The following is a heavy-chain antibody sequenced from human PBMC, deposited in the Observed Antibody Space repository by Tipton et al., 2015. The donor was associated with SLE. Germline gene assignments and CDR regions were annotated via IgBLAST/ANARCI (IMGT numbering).Heavy chain of an antibody. J-gene: IGHJ4*02. V-gene: IGHV4-31*03. D-gene: IGHD6-19*01. CDR1: GGSMDSGGYS. Sequence: TLSLTCSVSGGSMDSGGYSWTWIRQHPGKGLEWIAYIYFTGDTYYNPSLKSRVTMSVDTSDNKFSLKLSSVTAADTAIYYCARRIAVSEYFDSWGQGPLVTVSS. CDR2: IYFTGDT. CDR3: ARRIAVSEYFDS.